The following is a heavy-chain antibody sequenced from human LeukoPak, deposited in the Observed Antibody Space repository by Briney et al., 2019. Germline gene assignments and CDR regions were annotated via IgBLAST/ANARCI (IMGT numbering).Heavy chain of an antibody. D-gene: IGHD3-10*01. CDR3: ARDEIRTGAFDI. Sequence: PGGSLRLSCAASGFTFSSYEMNWVRQAPGQGLEWVSYISSTGNTIYYADSVRGRFTISRDNAKNSLYLQMNSLRAEDTAVYHCARDEIRTGAFDIWGRGTMVTVSS. CDR1: GFTFSSYE. J-gene: IGHJ3*02. V-gene: IGHV3-48*03. CDR2: ISSTGNTI.